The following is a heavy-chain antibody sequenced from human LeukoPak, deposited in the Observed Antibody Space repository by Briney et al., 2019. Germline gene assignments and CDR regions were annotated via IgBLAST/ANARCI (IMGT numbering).Heavy chain of an antibody. Sequence: ASVKVSCKASGGTFSSYAISWVRQAPGQGLEWMGRIIPILGIANYAQKFQGRVTITADKSTSTAYMELSSLRSEVTAVYYCARDQHYSFDYWGQGTLVTVSS. CDR2: IIPILGIA. CDR3: ARDQHYSFDY. D-gene: IGHD4-11*01. CDR1: GGTFSSYA. V-gene: IGHV1-69*04. J-gene: IGHJ4*02.